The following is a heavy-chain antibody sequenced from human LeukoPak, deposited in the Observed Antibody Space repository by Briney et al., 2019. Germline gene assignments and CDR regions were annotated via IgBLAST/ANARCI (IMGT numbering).Heavy chain of an antibody. Sequence: WVRQPPGKGLEWIGYIYYSGSTYYNPSLKSRVTISVDTSKNRFSLKLSSVTAADTAVYYCARDREAAAGYIDYWGQGILVTVSS. J-gene: IGHJ4*02. CDR2: IYYSGST. V-gene: IGHV4-30-4*01. D-gene: IGHD6-13*01. CDR3: ARDREAAAGYIDY.